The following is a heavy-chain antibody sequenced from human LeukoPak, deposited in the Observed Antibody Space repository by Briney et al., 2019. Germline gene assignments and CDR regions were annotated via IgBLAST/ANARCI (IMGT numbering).Heavy chain of an antibody. J-gene: IGHJ4*02. CDR1: GGSFSGYY. D-gene: IGHD5-18*01. V-gene: IGHV4-34*01. Sequence: SETLSLTCAVYGGSFSGYYWSWIRQPPGKGLEWIGEINHSGSTNYNPSLKSRVTISVDTSKNQFSLKLSSVTAADTAVYYCARRSHAVDIAMAGLDYYFDYWGQGTLVTVSS. CDR2: INHSGST. CDR3: ARRSHAVDIAMAGLDYYFDY.